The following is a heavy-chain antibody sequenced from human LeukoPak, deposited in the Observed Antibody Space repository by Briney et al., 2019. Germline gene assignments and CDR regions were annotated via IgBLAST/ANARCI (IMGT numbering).Heavy chain of an antibody. Sequence: SETLSLTCTVSGGSISSGSYYWSWIRQPAGKGLEWIGRIYTSGSTNYNPSLKSRVTISVDTSKNQFSLKLSSMTAADTAVYYCARGGPQYNWKVNWFDPWGQGTLVTVSS. V-gene: IGHV4-61*02. J-gene: IGHJ5*02. CDR3: ARGGPQYNWKVNWFDP. CDR1: GGSISSGSYY. CDR2: IYTSGST. D-gene: IGHD1-20*01.